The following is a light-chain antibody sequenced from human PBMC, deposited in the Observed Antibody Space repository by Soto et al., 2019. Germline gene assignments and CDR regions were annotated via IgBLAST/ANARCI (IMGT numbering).Light chain of an antibody. CDR1: QSVSSSY. V-gene: IGKV3-20*01. Sequence: EIVLTQSPGTLSLSPGERATLSCRASQSVSSSYLAWYQQKPGQAPRLLISGASSRATGIPDRFSGSGSGTDFTLTISRLEPEDFAVYYCQQYGSYWTFGQGTKVEIK. J-gene: IGKJ1*01. CDR2: GAS. CDR3: QQYGSYWT.